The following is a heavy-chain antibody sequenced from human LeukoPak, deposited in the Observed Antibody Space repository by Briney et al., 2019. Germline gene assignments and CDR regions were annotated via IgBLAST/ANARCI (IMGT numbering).Heavy chain of an antibody. V-gene: IGHV4-34*01. CDR2: INHSGST. D-gene: IGHD6-13*01. CDR1: GGFFCGYY. CDR3: ARGRISSWYYYYMDV. Sequence: PSETLSLPCGVYGGFFCGYYWSCFRQPPGEGLVWFGEINHSGSTNYNPSLKSRVTISVDTSKNQFSLKLSSVTAADTAVYYCARGRISSWYYYYMDVWGKGTTVTVSS. J-gene: IGHJ6*03.